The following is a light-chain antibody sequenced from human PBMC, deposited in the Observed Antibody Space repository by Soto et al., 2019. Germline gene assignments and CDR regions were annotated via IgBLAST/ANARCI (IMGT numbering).Light chain of an antibody. V-gene: IGLV2-14*01. J-gene: IGLJ3*02. CDR3: SSYTNNKTWV. CDR1: SSDVGGYNF. CDR2: EVI. Sequence: QSALTQPASVSGSRGQSITISCTGTSSDVGGYNFVSWYQQHPGNAPKFMIYEVINRPSGVSNRFSGSKSGNTASLTISGLQAEDEADYYCSSYTNNKTWVFGGGTKLTVL.